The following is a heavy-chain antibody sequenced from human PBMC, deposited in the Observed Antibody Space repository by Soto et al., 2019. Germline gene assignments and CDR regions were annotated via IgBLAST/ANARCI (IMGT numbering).Heavy chain of an antibody. J-gene: IGHJ4*02. CDR1: GGSISSYY. CDR3: ARGEQLVDFDY. V-gene: IGHV4-59*01. D-gene: IGHD6-13*01. CDR2: IYYSGST. Sequence: SETLSLTCTVSGGSISSYYWSWIRQPPGKGLEWIGYIYYSGSTNYNPSLRSRVTISVDTSKNQFSLKLSSVTAADTAVYYCARGEQLVDFDYWGQGTLVTVSS.